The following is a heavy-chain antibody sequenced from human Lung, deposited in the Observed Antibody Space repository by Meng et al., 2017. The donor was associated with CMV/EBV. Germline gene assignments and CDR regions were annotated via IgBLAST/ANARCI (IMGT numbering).Heavy chain of an antibody. CDR2: IHPHRGDT. CDR1: GYTFTAHY. D-gene: IGHD7-27*01. V-gene: IGHV1-2*02. Sequence: ASVKVSCKASGYTFTAHYFHWLRQAPGQGLEWMGWIHPHRGDTNYAQQFQGRVTLTRDTSINTGYMELTRLTSDDTAVYYCARDNNWGPDYWGQGTLVTSPQ. CDR3: ARDNNWGPDY. J-gene: IGHJ4*02.